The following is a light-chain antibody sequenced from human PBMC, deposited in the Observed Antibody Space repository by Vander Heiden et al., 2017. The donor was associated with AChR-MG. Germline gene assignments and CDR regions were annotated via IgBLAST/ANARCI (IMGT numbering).Light chain of an antibody. V-gene: IGKV1-39*01. CDR3: QQSYSTPRT. CDR1: QSISSY. J-gene: IGKJ1*01. Sequence: DIQMIRSTSSLSASVGDRVTITCRASQSISSYLNWYQQKPGKAPKLLIYAASSLQSGVPSRFSGTGSGTDFTLTISSLQPEDFATYYCQQSYSTPRTFGQGTKVEIK. CDR2: AAS.